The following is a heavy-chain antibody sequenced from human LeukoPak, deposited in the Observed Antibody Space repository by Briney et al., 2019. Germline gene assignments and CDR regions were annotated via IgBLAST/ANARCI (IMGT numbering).Heavy chain of an antibody. D-gene: IGHD6-13*01. CDR1: GFTFSRFA. Sequence: GGSLRLSCGGSGFTFSRFAMHWVRQAPGKGLEWVAVIADDGSTKYYADSVKGRFTISRDNSKNTLYLQMNSLRAEDTAVYYCAKDLIPSSSWYSSAAFDIWGQGTMVTVSS. V-gene: IGHV3-30*04. CDR3: AKDLIPSSSWYSSAAFDI. CDR2: IADDGSTK. J-gene: IGHJ3*02.